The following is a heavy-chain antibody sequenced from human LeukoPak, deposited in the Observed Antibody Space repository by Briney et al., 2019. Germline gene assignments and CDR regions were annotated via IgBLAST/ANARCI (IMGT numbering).Heavy chain of an antibody. CDR1: GYTFTSYD. D-gene: IGHD6-13*01. CDR2: MNPNSGNT. CDR3: ATTPASIAAAVGGY. Sequence: ASVKVSCKASGYTFTSYDINWVRQATGQGLEWMGWMNPNSGNTGYAQKFQGRVTMTRSTSISTAYMELSSLRSEDTAVYYCATTPASIAAAVGGYWGQGTLVTVSS. V-gene: IGHV1-8*01. J-gene: IGHJ4*02.